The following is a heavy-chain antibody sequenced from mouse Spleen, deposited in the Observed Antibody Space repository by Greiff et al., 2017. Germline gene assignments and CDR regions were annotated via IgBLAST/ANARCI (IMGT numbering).Heavy chain of an antibody. V-gene: IGHV3-6*01. CDR2: ISYDGSN. J-gene: IGHJ2*01. Sequence: VQLKQSGPGLVKPSQSLSLTCSVTGYSITSGYYWNWIRQFPGNKLEWMGYISYDGSNNYNPSLKNRISITRDTSKNQFFLKLNSVTTEDTATYYCAREALYYRYEDYWGQGTTLTVSS. D-gene: IGHD2-14*01. CDR3: AREALYYRYEDY. CDR1: GYSITSGYY.